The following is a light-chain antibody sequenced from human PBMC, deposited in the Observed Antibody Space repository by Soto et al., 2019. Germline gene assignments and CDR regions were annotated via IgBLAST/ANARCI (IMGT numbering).Light chain of an antibody. CDR2: GAS. V-gene: IGKV3-15*01. Sequence: IVITQSAATLSASPGARFTLSCRASQSVSSKVAWYQQKPGQAPRLLIYGASTRATGIPARFSGSGSGTDFTPTIRRLETEDFAVFYCQQYGTSEIIFGQGTRLEIK. J-gene: IGKJ5*01. CDR3: QQYGTSEII. CDR1: QSVSSK.